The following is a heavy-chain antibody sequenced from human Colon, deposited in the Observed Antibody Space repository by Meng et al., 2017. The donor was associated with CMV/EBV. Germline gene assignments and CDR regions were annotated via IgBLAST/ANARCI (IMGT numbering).Heavy chain of an antibody. CDR2: IRSRGTYI. CDR3: ARVGSSGGMDY. V-gene: IGHV3-21*01. J-gene: IGHJ4*02. CDR1: GLPFGTSA. Sequence: SCVASGLPFGTSAMHWVRQAPGKGLEWVASIRSRGTYIHYADSVKGRFTISRDNAKTSVYLQMDNLRGEDTAVYFCARVGSSGGMDYWGQGTLVTVSS. D-gene: IGHD2-15*01.